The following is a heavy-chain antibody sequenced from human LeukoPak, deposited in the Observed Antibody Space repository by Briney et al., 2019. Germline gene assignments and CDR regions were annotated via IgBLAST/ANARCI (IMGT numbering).Heavy chain of an antibody. J-gene: IGHJ4*02. CDR1: GFTFGDHA. V-gene: IGHV3-49*04. CDR3: DRVRSGNDFDY. D-gene: IGHD3-10*01. CDR2: IRSKGYGGTT. Sequence: PGGSLRLSCSASGFTFGDHAMSWVRQAPGKGPEWVGFIRSKGYGGTTEYAASVEGRFSVSRDDSKSSVYLQMSSLKTEDTAVYYCDRVRSGNDFDYWGQGTLVTVSS.